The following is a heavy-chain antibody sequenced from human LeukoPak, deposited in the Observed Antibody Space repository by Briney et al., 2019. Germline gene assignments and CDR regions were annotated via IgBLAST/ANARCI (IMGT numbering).Heavy chain of an antibody. CDR2: IWYDGKFK. Sequence: PGGSLRLSCAASGFTFKTYAMHWVRQAPGKGVAWLAVIWYDGKFKYYGDSVKGRISISRDNSKATLDLQMDNLRAEDSGVYYCARGFGSGASSVQFWGQGTLVTVSS. J-gene: IGHJ4*02. CDR3: ARGFGSGASSVQF. V-gene: IGHV3-33*01. CDR1: GFTFKTYA. D-gene: IGHD2-15*01.